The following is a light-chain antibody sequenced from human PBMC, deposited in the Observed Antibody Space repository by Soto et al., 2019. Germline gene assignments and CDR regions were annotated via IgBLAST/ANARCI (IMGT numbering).Light chain of an antibody. CDR1: QSIITN. J-gene: IGKJ2*01. Sequence: EIVMTQSPASLSVSPGDRATLSCRASQSIITNVAWYQHRPGQAPKLLIYGAYTRATGVPARFSGGGSGTEFTITISSLQSEDFAVYYCQQYGDWPRTFGQGTKVEI. V-gene: IGKV3-15*01. CDR3: QQYGDWPRT. CDR2: GAY.